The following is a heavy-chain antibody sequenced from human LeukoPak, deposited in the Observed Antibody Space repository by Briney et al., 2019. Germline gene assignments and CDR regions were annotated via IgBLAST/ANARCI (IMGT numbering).Heavy chain of an antibody. J-gene: IGHJ3*02. V-gene: IGHV3-73*01. CDR3: ARALRYFDWLFPPSNAFDI. D-gene: IGHD3-9*01. CDR1: GFTFSGSA. Sequence: SGGSLRLSCAASGFTFSGSAMHWVRQASGKGLEWVGRIRSKANSYATGYAVSVKGRFTISRDDSKNTAYLQMNSLKTEDTAVYYCARALRYFDWLFPPSNAFDIWGQGTMVTVSS. CDR2: IRSKANSYAT.